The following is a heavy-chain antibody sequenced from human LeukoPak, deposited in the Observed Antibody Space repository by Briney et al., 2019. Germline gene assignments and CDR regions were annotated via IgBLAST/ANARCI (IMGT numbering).Heavy chain of an antibody. D-gene: IGHD1-26*01. CDR2: IYHSGTT. CDR3: ARDGWETGDY. J-gene: IGHJ4*02. V-gene: IGHV4-39*07. Sequence: SETLSLTCIVSGGSISSSSYYWGWIRQPPGKGLEWIGSIYHSGTTYYNSSLKSRVTISVDTSKNQFSLKLSSVTAADTAVYYCARDGWETGDYWGQGTLVTASS. CDR1: GGSISSSSYY.